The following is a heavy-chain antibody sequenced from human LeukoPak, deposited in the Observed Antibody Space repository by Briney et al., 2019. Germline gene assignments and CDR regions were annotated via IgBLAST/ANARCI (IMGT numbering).Heavy chain of an antibody. D-gene: IGHD5/OR15-5a*01. CDR3: ARFDQVSETAGGY. J-gene: IGHJ4*02. CDR2: INPHSGGT. Sequence: ASVKVSCKASGYIFTDYYMHWVRQAPGQGLEWMGWINPHSGGTNYAQNFQGRVTMTRDTSINTAYMELSGLTSDDTAVYYCARFDQVSETAGGYWGLGTPVTVSS. CDR1: GYIFTDYY. V-gene: IGHV1-2*02.